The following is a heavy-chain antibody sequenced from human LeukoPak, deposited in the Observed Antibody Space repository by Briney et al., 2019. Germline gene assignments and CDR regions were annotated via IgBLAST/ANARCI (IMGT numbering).Heavy chain of an antibody. CDR1: GFTFSSYA. CDR3: AKGGITMVRGEGMDV. D-gene: IGHD3-10*01. CDR2: ISGSGVST. Sequence: PGGSLRLSCAASGFTFSSYAMSWVRQAPGKGLEWVSTISGSGVSTYYADSVKDRFTISRDKSKNTLYLQMNSLRAEDTAVYYCAKGGITMVRGEGMDVWGQGTTVTVSS. J-gene: IGHJ6*02. V-gene: IGHV3-23*01.